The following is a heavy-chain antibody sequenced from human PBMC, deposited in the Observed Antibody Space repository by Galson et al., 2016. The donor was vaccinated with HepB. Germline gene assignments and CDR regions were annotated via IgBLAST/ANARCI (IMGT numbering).Heavy chain of an antibody. D-gene: IGHD6-19*01. V-gene: IGHV3-21*01. CDR3: ARVLHGSDWTGPY. CDR1: GFTFSRYS. CDR2: ISRTSSYI. Sequence: SLRLSCAASGFTFSRYSMNWVRQAPGKGLEWVSSISRTSSYIYYADSVEGRFTISRDNAKKSLFLQMNSLRAEDTAVYYCARVLHGSDWTGPYWGQGTLVIVSS. J-gene: IGHJ4*02.